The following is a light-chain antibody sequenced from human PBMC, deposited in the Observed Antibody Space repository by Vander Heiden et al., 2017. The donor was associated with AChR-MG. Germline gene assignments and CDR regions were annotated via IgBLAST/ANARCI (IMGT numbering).Light chain of an antibody. CDR3: MQALQTPYT. Sequence: DIVMTLSPLSLPVPPGEPASISCRSSQSLLHSNGYNYLDWYLQKPGQSPQLLIYLGSNRASGVPDRFSGSGSGTDFTLKISRVEAEDVGVYYCMQALQTPYTFGQGTKLEIK. J-gene: IGKJ2*01. V-gene: IGKV2-28*01. CDR2: LGS. CDR1: QSLLHSNGYNY.